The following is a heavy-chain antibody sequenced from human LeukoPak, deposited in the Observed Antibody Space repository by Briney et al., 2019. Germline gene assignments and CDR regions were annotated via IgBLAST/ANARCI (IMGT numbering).Heavy chain of an antibody. J-gene: IGHJ4*02. V-gene: IGHV4-34*01. Sequence: PSETLSLTCAVYGGSFSGHYWSWIRQPPGKGLEWIGEINHSGITNYNPSLKSRVTISADTSKNQFSLKLTSVTAADTAVYYCANPARDFADSGAITWWGQGTLVTVSS. CDR3: ANPARDFADSGAITW. CDR2: INHSGIT. CDR1: GGSFSGHY. D-gene: IGHD4-17*01.